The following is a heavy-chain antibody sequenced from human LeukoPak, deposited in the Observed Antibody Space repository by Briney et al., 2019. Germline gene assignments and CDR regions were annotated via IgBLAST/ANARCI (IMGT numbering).Heavy chain of an antibody. Sequence: SETLSLTCAVYGGSFSGYYWSSIRQPPGKGLEWIGEINHSGSTNYNPSLKSRVTISVDTSKNQFSLKLSSVTAADTAVYYCARGRAAVNFDYWGQGTLVTVSS. CDR2: INHSGST. V-gene: IGHV4-34*01. J-gene: IGHJ4*02. CDR1: GGSFSGYY. CDR3: ARGRAAVNFDY. D-gene: IGHD6-13*01.